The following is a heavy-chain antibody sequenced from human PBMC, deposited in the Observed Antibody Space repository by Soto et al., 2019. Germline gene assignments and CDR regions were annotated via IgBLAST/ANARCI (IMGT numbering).Heavy chain of an antibody. D-gene: IGHD5-12*01. CDR2: IIPILGIA. Sequence: QVQLVQSGAEVKKPGSSVKVSCKASGGTFSSYTISWVRQAPGQGLEWMRRIIPILGIANYAQKFQGRVTITADKSTSTAYMELSSLRSEDTAVYYCARERDGYNLDYWGQGTLVTVSS. CDR1: GGTFSSYT. J-gene: IGHJ4*02. V-gene: IGHV1-69*08. CDR3: ARERDGYNLDY.